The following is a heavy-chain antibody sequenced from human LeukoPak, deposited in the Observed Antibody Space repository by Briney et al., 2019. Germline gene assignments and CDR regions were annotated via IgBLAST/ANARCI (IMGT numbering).Heavy chain of an antibody. CDR1: GFTFSNYW. J-gene: IGHJ4*02. CDR3: ATYTQYFGAPGTDY. V-gene: IGHV3-7*01. Sequence: GGSLRLSCAVSGFTFSNYWMRWVRQAPGKGLEWVASINKDATEVQYVDSVKGRFTISRDNAKNSVFLQMTSLGAEDTAVYYCATYTQYFGAPGTDYRGLGTLVTVSS. D-gene: IGHD3-10*01. CDR2: INKDATEV.